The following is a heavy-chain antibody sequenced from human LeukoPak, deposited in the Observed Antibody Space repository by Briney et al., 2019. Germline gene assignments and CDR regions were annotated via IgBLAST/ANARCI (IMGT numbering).Heavy chain of an antibody. CDR2: ITSSGTM. CDR1: GFTFSGYI. J-gene: IGHJ4*02. CDR3: ARDLVVRF. V-gene: IGHV3-48*04. Sequence: PGGSLRLSCAASGFTFSGYIMNWVRQAPGKGLEWLSYITSSGTMYYADSVKGRFTISRDNAKNSLYLQMNSLRAEDTAVYYCARDLVVRFWGQGTLVTVSS. D-gene: IGHD2-15*01.